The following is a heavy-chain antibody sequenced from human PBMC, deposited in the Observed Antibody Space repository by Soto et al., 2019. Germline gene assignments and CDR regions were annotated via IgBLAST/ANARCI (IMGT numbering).Heavy chain of an antibody. V-gene: IGHV3-74*01. CDR3: ARGDGDYYDGNGYLGRH. CDR1: GFTFSSYW. D-gene: IGHD3-22*01. J-gene: IGHJ4*02. CDR2: IKSDGSGT. Sequence: EVQLVESGGGLVQPGGSLTLSCAASGFTFSSYWMHWVRQAPGKGLVWVARIKSDGSGTIYADSVKGRLTISRDNARNTLYLQMNSVRAEDTAVYFCARGDGDYYDGNGYLGRHWGQGTLVTVSS.